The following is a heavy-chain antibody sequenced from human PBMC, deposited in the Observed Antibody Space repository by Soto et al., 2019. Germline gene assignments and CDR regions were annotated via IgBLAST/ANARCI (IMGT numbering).Heavy chain of an antibody. V-gene: IGHV2-5*02. CDR3: APLVTADDSEYFDF. CDR1: GFSLNTPGGG. J-gene: IGHJ4*02. D-gene: IGHD3-3*01. Sequence: QITLRESGPTVVKPTQTLTLTCTFSGFSLNTPGGGVGWIRQPPGKALEWVALIYWDDDKRYNPSLKRRLVITKDSSKNQVVLTMTNVDPVATATYYCAPLVTADDSEYFDFWGQGTLVPVSP. CDR2: IYWDDDK.